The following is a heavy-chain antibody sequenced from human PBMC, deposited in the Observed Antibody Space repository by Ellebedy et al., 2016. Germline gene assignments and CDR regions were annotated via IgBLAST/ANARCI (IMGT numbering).Heavy chain of an antibody. Sequence: SQTLSLTXXISGDSVSSNSAAWNWIRQSPSRGLEWLGRTYYRSKWYNDYAVSVKSRITINPDTSKNQFSLQLNSVTPEDTAVYYCARDWEPTGYSSSWYFDYWGQGTLVTVSS. J-gene: IGHJ4*02. D-gene: IGHD6-13*01. CDR1: GDSVSSNSAA. CDR2: TYYRSKWYN. CDR3: ARDWEPTGYSSSWYFDY. V-gene: IGHV6-1*01.